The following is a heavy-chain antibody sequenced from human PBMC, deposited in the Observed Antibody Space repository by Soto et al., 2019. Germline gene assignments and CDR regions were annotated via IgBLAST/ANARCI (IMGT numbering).Heavy chain of an antibody. Sequence: QVQLLQSGAELREPGSSVRVSCPPSGGTFVSSAFAWVRQAPGGKIEWMGGIIPIRGSTKYAEKILGRLTISADASTRTAYLELGSLTFDDAAVYFCAKKSPHGDYNKAWLDPWGEGTLVTVST. V-gene: IGHV1-69*01. CDR3: AKKSPHGDYNKAWLDP. CDR1: GGTFVSSA. CDR2: IIPIRGST. D-gene: IGHD4-17*01. J-gene: IGHJ5*02.